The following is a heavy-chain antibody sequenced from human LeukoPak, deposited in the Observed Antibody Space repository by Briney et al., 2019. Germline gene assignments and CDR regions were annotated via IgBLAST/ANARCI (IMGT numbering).Heavy chain of an antibody. D-gene: IGHD6-19*01. CDR3: ARVPGIAVAGYYYTTTVWTS. CDR1: GGTFSSYA. V-gene: IGHV1-69*13. J-gene: IGHJ6*02. CDR2: IIPIFGTA. Sequence: SVNVSCKASGGTFSSYAISWVRQAPGQGLEWMGGIIPIFGTANYAQKFQGRVTITADESTSTAYMELSSLRSEDTAVYYCARVPGIAVAGYYYTTTVWTSGAKGPRSPSP.